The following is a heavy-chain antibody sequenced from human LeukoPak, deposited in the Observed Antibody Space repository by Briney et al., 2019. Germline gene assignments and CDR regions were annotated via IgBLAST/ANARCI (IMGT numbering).Heavy chain of an antibody. V-gene: IGHV3-30*18. Sequence: GGSLRLSRAASGFTFSSYGMHWVRQAPGKGLEWVAVISYDGSNKYYADSVKGRFTISRDNSKNTLYLQMNSLRAEDTAVYYCAKESSGWYGGYFDYWGQGTLVTVSS. CDR1: GFTFSSYG. CDR2: ISYDGSNK. J-gene: IGHJ4*02. D-gene: IGHD6-19*01. CDR3: AKESSGWYGGYFDY.